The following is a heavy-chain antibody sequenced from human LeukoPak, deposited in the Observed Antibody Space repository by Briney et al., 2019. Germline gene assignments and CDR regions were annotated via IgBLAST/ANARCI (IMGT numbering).Heavy chain of an antibody. CDR1: GGSISSSSSY. CDR2: FYYSGST. Sequence: SETLSLTCTVSGGSISSSSSYWGWIRQPPGKGLEWIGSFYYSGSTYYSPSLKSRVTISVDTSKNQLSLKLSSVTAADTAVYYCARLRAEQWYYYYYYMDVWGKGTTVTVSS. J-gene: IGHJ6*03. CDR3: ARLRAEQWYYYYYYMDV. V-gene: IGHV4-39*01. D-gene: IGHD1-14*01.